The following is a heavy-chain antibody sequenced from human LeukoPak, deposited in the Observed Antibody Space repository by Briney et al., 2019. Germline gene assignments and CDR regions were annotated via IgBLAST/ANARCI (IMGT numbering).Heavy chain of an antibody. V-gene: IGHV3-74*01. CDR2: INGDGSST. Sequence: GGSLRLSCEASGFTFRSYWMHWVRQAPRKGLVWVSRINGDGSSTSYADSVKGRFTISRDNSKNTLYLQMNSLRAEDTAVYYCAKEEYYYDSSGYSYYFDYWGQGTLVTVSS. CDR1: GFTFRSYW. CDR3: AKEEYYYDSSGYSYYFDY. J-gene: IGHJ4*02. D-gene: IGHD3-22*01.